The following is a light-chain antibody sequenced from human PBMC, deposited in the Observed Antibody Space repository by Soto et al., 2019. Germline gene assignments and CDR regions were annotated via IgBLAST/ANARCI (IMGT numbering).Light chain of an antibody. CDR3: TSCAGGNNV. CDR2: EVN. J-gene: IGLJ1*01. CDR1: SSDVGGYNY. V-gene: IGLV2-8*01. Sequence: QSVLTQPPSASGSPGQSVTISCTGTSSDVGGYNYVSWYQQNPGKVPKLMIYEVNKRPSGVPDRFSGSKSGNTASLTVSGLQAEDEADYYCTSCAGGNNVFGTGTKVTVL.